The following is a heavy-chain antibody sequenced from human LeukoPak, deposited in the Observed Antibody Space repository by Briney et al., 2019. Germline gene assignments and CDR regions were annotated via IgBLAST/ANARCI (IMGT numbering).Heavy chain of an antibody. CDR2: ISSSSSYI. V-gene: IGHV3-21*01. D-gene: IGHD6-6*01. Sequence: GGSLRLSCAASGFTFRSYWMSWVRQAPGKGLEWVSSISSSSSYIYYADSVKGRFTISKDNAKNSLYLQMNSLRAEDTAVYYCAREGPSIAARPSDYWGQGTLVTVSS. J-gene: IGHJ4*02. CDR3: AREGPSIAARPSDY. CDR1: GFTFRSYW.